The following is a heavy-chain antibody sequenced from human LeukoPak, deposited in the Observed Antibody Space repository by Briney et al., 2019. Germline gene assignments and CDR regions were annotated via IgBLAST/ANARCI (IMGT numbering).Heavy chain of an antibody. D-gene: IGHD4-17*01. J-gene: IGHJ4*02. CDR3: ARGYGVYEDYFDY. V-gene: IGHV1-18*04. CDR1: GYTFTSFG. CDR2: IGAYNGDT. Sequence: GASVKVSCNPSGYTFTSFGISWVRQAPGQGLEWMGWIGAYNGDTNYAQKFQGRVTMTRNTSISTAYMELSSLRSEDTAVYYCARGYGVYEDYFDYWGQGTLVTVSS.